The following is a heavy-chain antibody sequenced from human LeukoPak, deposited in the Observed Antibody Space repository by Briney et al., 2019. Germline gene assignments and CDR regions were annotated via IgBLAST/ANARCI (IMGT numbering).Heavy chain of an antibody. CDR1: GVTVGNNY. Sequence: GGSLRLSCAASGVTVGNNYMIWVRQAPGKGLEWVSRIYGGGATNYADSVKGRFTISRDSSKNTLFLQLNSLRAEDTAVYYCARDPSAVALGTYGWGQGTLVTVSS. J-gene: IGHJ4*02. CDR2: IYGGGAT. V-gene: IGHV3-66*01. CDR3: ARDPSAVALGTYG. D-gene: IGHD6-13*01.